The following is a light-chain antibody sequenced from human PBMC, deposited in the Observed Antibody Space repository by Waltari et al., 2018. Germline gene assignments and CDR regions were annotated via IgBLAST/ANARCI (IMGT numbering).Light chain of an antibody. Sequence: QSVLTQSHSVSATPGQRVTISCSGSSSNLGANSVNWYQHVPGAAPRLLIYSNNRRPAGVPDRFSGSKSGTSASLAISGLQSEDEAHYYCATWDSDVNAWLFGGGTKVTVL. J-gene: IGLJ2*01. V-gene: IGLV1-44*01. CDR3: ATWDSDVNAWL. CDR2: SNN. CDR1: SSNLGANS.